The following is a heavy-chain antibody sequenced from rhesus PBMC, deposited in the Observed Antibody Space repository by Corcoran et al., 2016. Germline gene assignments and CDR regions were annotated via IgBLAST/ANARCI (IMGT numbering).Heavy chain of an antibody. CDR1: GGSISGYW. CDR3: ARRLNY. J-gene: IGHJ4*01. Sequence: QLQLQESGPGLVKPSETLSLTCAVAGGSISGYWWLWIRLPPGTWLEWIGRIDSSGSTDYNPSLKSRVTISRDTSKNQFSLKLSSVTAADTAVYYCARRLNYWGQGVLVTVSS. CDR2: IDSSGST. V-gene: IGHV4-160*01.